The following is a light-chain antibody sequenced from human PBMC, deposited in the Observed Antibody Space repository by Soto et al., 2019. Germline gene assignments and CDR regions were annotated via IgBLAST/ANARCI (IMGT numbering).Light chain of an antibody. V-gene: IGLV2-23*01. J-gene: IGLJ1*01. CDR3: CSYVGATTYV. CDR2: EGI. Sequence: QSVLTQPASVSGSPGQSITISCTGTSSTVGGFNVVSWYQQHPGKAPKVIIYEGIKRPSGVSNRFSGSNSGSTASLTISGLPAEDEAGYYCCSYVGATTYVFGTGTKVTVL. CDR1: SSTVGGFNV.